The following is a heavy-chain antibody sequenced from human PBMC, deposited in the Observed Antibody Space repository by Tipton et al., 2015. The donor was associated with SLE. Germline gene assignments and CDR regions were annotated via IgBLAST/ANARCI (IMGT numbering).Heavy chain of an antibody. Sequence: SLRLSCAASGFSFGSYIMNWVRQAQGKGLEWVSSISSSRGYIYYADSVKGRFTISRDNAKNSLYLQMNSLRVEDTAVYYCARGPDGYSYAFDYWGQGTLVTVSS. CDR3: ARGPDGYSYAFDY. CDR2: ISSSRGYI. CDR1: GFSFGSYI. V-gene: IGHV3-21*03. D-gene: IGHD5-24*01. J-gene: IGHJ4*02.